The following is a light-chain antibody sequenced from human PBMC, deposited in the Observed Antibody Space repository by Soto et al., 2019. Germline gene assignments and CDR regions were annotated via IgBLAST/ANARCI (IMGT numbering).Light chain of an antibody. V-gene: IGLV2-14*01. Sequence: QSALTQAASVSGSPGQSVAISCTGTSSDVAAYNFVSWYQQHPGKAPKLMVFDVSNRPSGGSDRFSGSKSGNTASLTISGLQAEDEAAYYSSSYTSGGNYVFGTGTKLTVL. CDR1: SSDVAAYNF. J-gene: IGLJ1*01. CDR3: SSYTSGGNYV. CDR2: DVS.